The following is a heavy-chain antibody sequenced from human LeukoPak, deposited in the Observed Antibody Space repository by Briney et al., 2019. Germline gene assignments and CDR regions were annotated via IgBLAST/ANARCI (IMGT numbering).Heavy chain of an antibody. CDR2: LISDGSSA. CDR1: GFTFSSYW. V-gene: IGHV3-74*01. D-gene: IGHD2-8*02. Sequence: GGSLRLSCAASGFTFSSYWMHWVRQAPGRGLVWVSRLISDGSSASYADSVKGRFAISRDNTKNILYLQMNSLRAEDTAVYYCVRDSRYCPDVWGQGTTVTVSS. J-gene: IGHJ6*02. CDR3: VRDSRYCPDV.